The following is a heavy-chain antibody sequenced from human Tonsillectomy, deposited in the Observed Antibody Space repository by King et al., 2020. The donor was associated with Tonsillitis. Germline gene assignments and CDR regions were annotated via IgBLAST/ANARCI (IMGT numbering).Heavy chain of an antibody. Sequence: VQLVESGGGLVQPGGSLRLSCAASGFTFSIYPMNWVRQAPGKGLEWVSGISGSGGSTYYTDSVKGRFTISRDNSQNTLYLQMNALRAEDTALYYCANVRAISVYDSDSGLDCWGQGSLVTVSS. CDR3: ANVRAISVYDSDSGLDC. CDR2: ISGSGGST. D-gene: IGHD5/OR15-5a*01. V-gene: IGHV3-23*04. J-gene: IGHJ4*02. CDR1: GFTFSIYP.